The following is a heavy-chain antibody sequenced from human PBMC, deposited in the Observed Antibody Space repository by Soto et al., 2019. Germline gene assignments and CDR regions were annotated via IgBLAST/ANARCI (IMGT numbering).Heavy chain of an antibody. CDR3: AGVNYDYIWGSYRSSNYFDY. D-gene: IGHD3-16*02. V-gene: IGHV1-24*01. Sequence: QVQLVQSGAEVKKPGASVKVSCKVSGYTLTELSMHWVRQAPGKGLEWMGGFDPEDGETIYAQKFQGRVTMTEDTSTDTAYMGLSSLRSEDTAVYYCAGVNYDYIWGSYRSSNYFDYWGQGTLVTVSS. CDR2: FDPEDGET. J-gene: IGHJ4*02. CDR1: GYTLTELS.